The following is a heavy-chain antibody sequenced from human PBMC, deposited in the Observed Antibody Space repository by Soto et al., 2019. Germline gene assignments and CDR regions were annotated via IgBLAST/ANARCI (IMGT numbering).Heavy chain of an antibody. J-gene: IGHJ5*02. D-gene: IGHD3-3*01. CDR1: GGSISSYY. CDR3: ARDLRGDYDFWSGYYSRCNWFDP. V-gene: IGHV4-59*01. Sequence: SETLSLTCTVSGGSISSYYWSWIRQPPGKGLEWIGYIYYSGSTNYNPSLKSRVTISVDTSKNQFSLKLSSVTAADTAVYYCARDLRGDYDFWSGYYSRCNWFDPWGQGTLVTVSS. CDR2: IYYSGST.